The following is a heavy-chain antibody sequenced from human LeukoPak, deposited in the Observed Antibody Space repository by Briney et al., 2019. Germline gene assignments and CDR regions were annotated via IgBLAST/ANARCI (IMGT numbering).Heavy chain of an antibody. Sequence: GASVKVSCKVSGYTLTELSMHWVRQAPGKGLEWMGWINPNSGGTNYAQKFQGRVTMTRDTSISTAYMELSRLRSDDTAVYYCARGDLVPAAYRGGNPDYWGQGTLVTVSS. D-gene: IGHD2-2*01. CDR1: GYTLTELS. CDR3: ARGDLVPAAYRGGNPDY. J-gene: IGHJ4*02. V-gene: IGHV1-2*02. CDR2: INPNSGGT.